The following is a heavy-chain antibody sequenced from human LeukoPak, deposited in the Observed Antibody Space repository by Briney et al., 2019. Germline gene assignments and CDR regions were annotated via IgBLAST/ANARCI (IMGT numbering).Heavy chain of an antibody. D-gene: IGHD6-13*01. V-gene: IGHV3-33*01. Sequence: GGSLRLSCAASGFTFSGYGMHWVPQASGKGLERVSVIWYDGSNKYYADSVKGRFTISRDNSKNTLYLQMTILRVEDTALYYCASDRWQQLVSPLEWGQGTLVTVSS. CDR1: GFTFSGYG. J-gene: IGHJ4*02. CDR3: ASDRWQQLVSPLE. CDR2: IWYDGSNK.